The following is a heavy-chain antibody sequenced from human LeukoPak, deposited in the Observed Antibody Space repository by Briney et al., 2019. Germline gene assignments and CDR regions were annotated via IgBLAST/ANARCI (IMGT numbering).Heavy chain of an antibody. D-gene: IGHD6-13*01. Sequence: GGSLRHSCAASGFTLSTHGMHWVRQAPGKRLEWVALISYDGCDKYHADSVKGRFTISRDNSKNTLYLQMNSLRAEDTAVYYCAKDGDIAAAGYYFDYWGQGTLVTVSS. V-gene: IGHV3-30*18. J-gene: IGHJ4*02. CDR3: AKDGDIAAAGYYFDY. CDR2: ISYDGCDK. CDR1: GFTLSTHG.